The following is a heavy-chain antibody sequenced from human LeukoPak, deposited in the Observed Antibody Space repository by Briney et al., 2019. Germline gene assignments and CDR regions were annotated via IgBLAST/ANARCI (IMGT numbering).Heavy chain of an antibody. CDR2: ISGSGGST. CDR3: ARGGGYCINGLCIQDY. V-gene: IGHV3-23*01. CDR1: GFTFSSYG. J-gene: IGHJ4*02. D-gene: IGHD2-8*01. Sequence: QPGGSLRLSCAASGFTFSSYGMSWVRQAPGKGLEWVSAISGSGGSTYYADSVKGRFTISRDNSKNTLYLQMNSLRAEDTAVYYCARGGGYCINGLCIQDYWGQGTLVTVSS.